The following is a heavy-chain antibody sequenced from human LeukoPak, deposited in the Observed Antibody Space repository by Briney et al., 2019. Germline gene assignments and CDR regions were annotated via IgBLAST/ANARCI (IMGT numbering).Heavy chain of an antibody. Sequence: PSETLSLTCTVSGASVRSYYWNWIRQSPGRGLEWVGYIYNSGSTNYNPSLKSRVTISVDTSKNQFSLKLSSVTAADTAVYYCARVPYYDILTGYPDAFDIWGQGTLVTVSS. D-gene: IGHD3-9*01. CDR3: ARVPYYDILTGYPDAFDI. CDR1: GASVRSYY. J-gene: IGHJ3*02. CDR2: IYNSGST. V-gene: IGHV4-59*02.